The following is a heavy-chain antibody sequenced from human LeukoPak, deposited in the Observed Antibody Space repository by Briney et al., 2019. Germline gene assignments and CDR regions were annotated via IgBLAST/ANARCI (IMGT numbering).Heavy chain of an antibody. D-gene: IGHD2-15*01. CDR2: IYYSGTT. CDR3: ARDFRYCSGGSCYSYFDY. CDR1: GGSISSSSYY. Sequence: SETLSLTCTVSGGSISSSSYYWGWIRQPPGKGLEWIEIIYYSGTTYYNPSLKSRVTISVDTSKNQFSLQLSSVTAADTAVYYCARDFRYCSGGSCYSYFDYWGQGTLVTVSS. V-gene: IGHV4-39*07. J-gene: IGHJ4*02.